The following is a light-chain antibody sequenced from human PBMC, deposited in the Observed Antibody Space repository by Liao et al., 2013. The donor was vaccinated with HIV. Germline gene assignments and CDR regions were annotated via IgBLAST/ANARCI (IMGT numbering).Light chain of an antibody. J-gene: IGLJ2*01. CDR1: NLGDKY. Sequence: SYELTQPPSVSVSPGQTASITCSGDNLGDKYASWYQQKPGQSPVLVIYQDTKRPSGIPERFSGSNSGNTATLTISGTQAMDEADFYCQAWDISTVVFGGGTKLTVL. CDR3: QAWDISTVV. V-gene: IGLV3-1*01. CDR2: QDT.